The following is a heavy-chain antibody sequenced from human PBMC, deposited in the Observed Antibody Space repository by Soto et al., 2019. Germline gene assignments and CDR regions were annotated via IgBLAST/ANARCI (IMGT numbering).Heavy chain of an antibody. D-gene: IGHD3-10*01. CDR3: ARADYYGSGSYLFDY. J-gene: IGHJ4*02. V-gene: IGHV3-23*01. Sequence: EVQLLESGGGLVQPGGFLRLSCAASGFTFYSYAMSWVRQAPGKGLEWVSAISASGGNTYNTDSVKGRFTISRDNSKNTLYLQMNTLRAEDTAVYFCARADYYGSGSYLFDYWGQGTLVTVSS. CDR1: GFTFYSYA. CDR2: ISASGGNT.